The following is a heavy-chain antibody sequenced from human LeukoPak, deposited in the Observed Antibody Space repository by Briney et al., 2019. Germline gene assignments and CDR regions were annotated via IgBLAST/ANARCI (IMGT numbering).Heavy chain of an antibody. J-gene: IGHJ5*02. V-gene: IGHV4-59*08. CDR3: ARHEGGRYCSSTSCLRMGWFDP. CDR1: GGSFSSYY. Sequence: SETLSLTCAVYGGSFSSYYWSWIRQPPGKGLEWIGYIYYSGSTNYNPSLKSRVTISVDTSKNQFSLKLSSVTAADTAVYYCARHEGGRYCSSTSCLRMGWFDPWGQGTLVTVSS. CDR2: IYYSGST. D-gene: IGHD2-2*01.